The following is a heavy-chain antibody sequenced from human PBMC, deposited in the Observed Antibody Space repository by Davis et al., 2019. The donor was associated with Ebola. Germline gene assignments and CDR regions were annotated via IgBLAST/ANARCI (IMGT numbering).Heavy chain of an antibody. CDR3: ARDGAYSSGWYSFDY. D-gene: IGHD6-19*01. J-gene: IGHJ4*02. Sequence: ASVKVSCKASGYTFTSYAMHWVRQAPGQRLEWMGWINAGDGNTKYSQKFQGRVTITRDTSASTAYMELSSLRSEDTAVYYCARDGAYSSGWYSFDYWGQGTLVTVSS. CDR1: GYTFTSYA. V-gene: IGHV1-3*01. CDR2: INAGDGNT.